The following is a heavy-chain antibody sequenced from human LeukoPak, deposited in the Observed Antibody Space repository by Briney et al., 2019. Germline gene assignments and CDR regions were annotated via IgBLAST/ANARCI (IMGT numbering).Heavy chain of an antibody. CDR2: ISSSGNTI. V-gene: IGHV3-11*01. J-gene: IGHJ4*02. D-gene: IGHD6-19*01. CDR1: GFTFSDYY. Sequence: GGSLRLSCAASGFTFSDYYMSWIRQAPGKGLEWVSYISSSGNTIYYADSVKGRFTISRDNAKNSLYLQMNSLRAEDTAVYYCARVHSSGWYRMDYWGQGTLVTVSS. CDR3: ARVHSSGWYRMDY.